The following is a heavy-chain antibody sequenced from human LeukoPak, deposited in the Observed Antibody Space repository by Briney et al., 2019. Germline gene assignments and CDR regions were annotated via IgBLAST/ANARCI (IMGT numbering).Heavy chain of an antibody. CDR3: ARAGAYYDSSGYYPPTL. CDR2: IYYSGST. J-gene: IGHJ4*02. V-gene: IGHV4-31*03. CDR1: GGSISSGGYY. Sequence: PSQTLSLTCTVSGGSISSGGYYWSWIRQHPGKGLEWIGYIYYSGSTYYNPSLKSRVTISVDTSKNQFSLKLSSVTAADTAVYYCARAGAYYDSSGYYPPTLWGQGTLVTVSS. D-gene: IGHD3-22*01.